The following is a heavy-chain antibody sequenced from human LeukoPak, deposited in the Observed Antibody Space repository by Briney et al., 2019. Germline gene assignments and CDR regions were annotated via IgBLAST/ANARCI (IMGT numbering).Heavy chain of an antibody. Sequence: EASVKVSCKASGGTFSSYAISWVRQAPGQGLEWMGGIIPIFGTANYAQKFQGRVTITADESTSTAYMELSSLRSEDTAVYYCARVRNSAIDAFDIWGQGTMVTVSS. CDR1: GGTFSSYA. D-gene: IGHD1-7*01. CDR2: IIPIFGTA. CDR3: ARVRNSAIDAFDI. J-gene: IGHJ3*02. V-gene: IGHV1-69*13.